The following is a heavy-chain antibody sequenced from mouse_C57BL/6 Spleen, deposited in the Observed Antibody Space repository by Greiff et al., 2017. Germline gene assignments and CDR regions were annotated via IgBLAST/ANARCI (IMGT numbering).Heavy chain of an antibody. CDR2: IYPSDSET. J-gene: IGHJ1*03. Sequence: QVQLQQPGAELVRPGSSVKLSCKASGYTFTSYWMDWVKQRPGQGLEWIGNIYPSDSETHYNQKFKDKATLTVDKSSSTAYMQLSSLTSEDSAVYYGARPPYGSCHYWYFDVWGTGTTVTVSS. CDR3: ARPPYGSCHYWYFDV. CDR1: GYTFTSYW. D-gene: IGHD1-1*01. V-gene: IGHV1-61*01.